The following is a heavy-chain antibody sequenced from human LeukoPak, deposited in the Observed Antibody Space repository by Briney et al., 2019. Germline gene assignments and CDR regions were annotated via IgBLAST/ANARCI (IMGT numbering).Heavy chain of an antibody. V-gene: IGHV3-23*01. Sequence: GGSLRLSCAASGFTFSSYAMSWVRQAPGKGLEWVSAISGSGGSTYYADSVKGRFTISRDNSKNTLYLQMNSLRAEDTAVYYCAKDRGYSSSWYSGSDAFDIWGQGTMVTVSS. D-gene: IGHD6-13*01. CDR1: GFTFSSYA. CDR3: AKDRGYSSSWYSGSDAFDI. J-gene: IGHJ3*02. CDR2: ISGSGGST.